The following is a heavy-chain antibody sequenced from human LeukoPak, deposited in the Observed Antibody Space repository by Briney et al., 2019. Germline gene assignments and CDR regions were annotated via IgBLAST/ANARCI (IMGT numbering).Heavy chain of an antibody. J-gene: IGHJ6*04. D-gene: IGHD6-13*01. CDR1: GFTFSSYS. CDR2: ISSSSSYI. V-gene: IGHV3-21*01. CDR3: ARDEAGTGYYYGMDV. Sequence: PGGSLRLSCAASGFTFSSYSMNWVRQAPGKGLEWVSSISSSSSYIYYADSVKGRFTISRDNAKSSLYLQMNSLRAEDTAVYYCARDEAGTGYYYGMDVWGKGTTVTVSS.